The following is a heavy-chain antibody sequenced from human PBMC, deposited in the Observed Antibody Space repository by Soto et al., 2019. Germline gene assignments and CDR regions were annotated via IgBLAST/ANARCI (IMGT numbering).Heavy chain of an antibody. CDR3: ARELERVFDY. CDR1: GFIFSSYA. J-gene: IGHJ4*02. V-gene: IGHV3-30*04. Sequence: QVQVVESGGGVVQPGRSLRLSCAASGFIFSSYAMHWVRQAPGKGLEWVAVIAYDGRNKYYADSVKGRFTISRDNSKNTLYLQMNSLRIEDTAVYYCARELERVFDYWGQGTLVTVSS. CDR2: IAYDGRNK. D-gene: IGHD1-1*01.